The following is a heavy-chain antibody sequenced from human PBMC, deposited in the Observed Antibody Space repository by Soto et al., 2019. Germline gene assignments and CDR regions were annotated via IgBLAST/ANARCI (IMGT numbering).Heavy chain of an antibody. V-gene: IGHV3-23*01. D-gene: IGHD6-19*01. CDR3: AKPEQWLVRFGAFDI. CDR1: GFTFSSYV. CDR2: ISGSGGST. Sequence: GVSLRLSCAASGFTFSSYVMSWVCQAPGKGLEWVSAISGSGGSTYYADSVKGRFTISRDNSKNTLYLQMNSLRAEDTAVYYCAKPEQWLVRFGAFDIWGQGTMVTVSS. J-gene: IGHJ3*02.